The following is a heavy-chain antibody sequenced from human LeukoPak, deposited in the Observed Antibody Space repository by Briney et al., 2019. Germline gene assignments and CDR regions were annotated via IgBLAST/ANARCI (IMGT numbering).Heavy chain of an antibody. J-gene: IGHJ5*02. CDR3: ARNRIRYQLSKALDP. CDR1: GYTFTSYG. V-gene: IGHV1-18*01. CDR2: ISAYNGNT. Sequence: GASVKVSCKASGYTFTSYGISWVRQAPGQGLEWMGWISAYNGNTNYAQKLQGRFTITTDASTSTAYMELRSLRSDDTAVYYCARNRIRYQLSKALDPWGQGTLVTVSS. D-gene: IGHD2-2*01.